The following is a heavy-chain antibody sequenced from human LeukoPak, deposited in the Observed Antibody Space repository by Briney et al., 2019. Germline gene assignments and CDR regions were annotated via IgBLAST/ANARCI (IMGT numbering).Heavy chain of an antibody. CDR1: GGSFTDYF. J-gene: IGHJ6*02. CDR3: ARGRIAKIVVVHSFHYGMDV. CDR2: INDYTGNT. D-gene: IGHD3-22*01. Sequence: SETLSLTCDVFGGSFTDYFWTWIRQSPGKGLEWIGEINDYTGNTNYNPSPNSRVSISLEKSKNQFSLELRSVTAADTAVYYCARGRIAKIVVVHSFHYGMDVWGQGTTVTVSS. V-gene: IGHV4-34*01.